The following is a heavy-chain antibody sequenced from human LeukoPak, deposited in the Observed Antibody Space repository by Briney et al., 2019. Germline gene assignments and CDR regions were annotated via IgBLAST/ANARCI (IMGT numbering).Heavy chain of an antibody. V-gene: IGHV3-30*04. CDR2: ISYDGSSK. J-gene: IGHJ4*02. Sequence: PGRSLRLSCAASGFTFSSYAMHWVRQAPGKGLEWVAVISYDGSSKYYADSVKGRFTISRDNSKNTLYLQMNSLRAEDTAVYYCAKLSITMVRGVIGPFDYWGQGTLVTVSS. D-gene: IGHD3-10*01. CDR3: AKLSITMVRGVIGPFDY. CDR1: GFTFSSYA.